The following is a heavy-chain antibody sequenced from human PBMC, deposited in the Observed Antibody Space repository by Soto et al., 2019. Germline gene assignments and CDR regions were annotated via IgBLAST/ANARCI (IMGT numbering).Heavy chain of an antibody. CDR2: IKQDGSEK. Sequence: PGGSLRLSCAASGFTFSSYWMSWVRQAPGKGLEWVANIKQDGSEKYYVDSVKGRFTISRDNAKNSLYLQMNSLRAEDTAVYYCARGSRNWNDDFWFDPWGQGTLVTVSS. CDR1: GFTFSSYW. D-gene: IGHD1-20*01. CDR3: ARGSRNWNDDFWFDP. V-gene: IGHV3-7*03. J-gene: IGHJ5*02.